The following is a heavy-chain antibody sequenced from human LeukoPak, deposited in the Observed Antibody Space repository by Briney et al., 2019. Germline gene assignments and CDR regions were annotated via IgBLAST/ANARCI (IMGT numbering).Heavy chain of an antibody. CDR3: AKGSRGWSGYFDY. CDR2: LGRSGGSK. J-gene: IGHJ4*02. Sequence: GGSLRLSCVASGFNFDIFAMSWVRQSPGGGLEWVASLGRSGGSKNYADSVKGRFTISRDNSKNTLYLQMNSLRAEDTAVYYCAKGSRGWSGYFDYWGQGTLVTVSS. D-gene: IGHD6-19*01. CDR1: GFNFDIFA. V-gene: IGHV3-23*01.